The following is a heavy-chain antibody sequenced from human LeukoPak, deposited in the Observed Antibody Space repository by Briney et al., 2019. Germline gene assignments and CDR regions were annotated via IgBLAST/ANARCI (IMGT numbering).Heavy chain of an antibody. V-gene: IGHV1-69*13. D-gene: IGHD3-22*01. CDR2: IIPIFGTA. CDR1: GGTFSSYA. Sequence: SVKVSCKASGGTFSSYAISWVRQAPGQGLEWMGGIIPIFGTANYAQKFQGRVTITADESTSTPYMELSSLRSEDTAVYYCARSNYYDSSGYYHGVDYWGQGTLVTVSS. CDR3: ARSNYYDSSGYYHGVDY. J-gene: IGHJ4*02.